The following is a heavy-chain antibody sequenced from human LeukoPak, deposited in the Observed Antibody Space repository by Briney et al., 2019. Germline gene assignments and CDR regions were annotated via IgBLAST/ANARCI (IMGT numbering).Heavy chain of an antibody. CDR2: IRYDGRNK. D-gene: IGHD3-9*01. Sequence: GGSLRLSCAASGFTFSSYGMHWVRQAPGKGLEWVAFIRYDGRNKYYGDSVKGRFTISRDNSKNTLYLQMNNLRAEDTAVYYCAKIFDILPWCPESWGQGTLVTVSS. V-gene: IGHV3-30*02. CDR3: AKIFDILPWCPES. CDR1: GFTFSSYG. J-gene: IGHJ4*02.